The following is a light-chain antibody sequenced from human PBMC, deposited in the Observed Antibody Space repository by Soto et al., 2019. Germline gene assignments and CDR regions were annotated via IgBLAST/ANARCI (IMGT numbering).Light chain of an antibody. Sequence: EIVLTQSPGTLSLSPGEIATLSCRASQSVSSTYLAWYQQKPGQAPRLLIYGASSRATGIPDRFGGSGSGTDFTLTISRLEPEDFAVYYCQRYGTSSFGGGTKVEIK. V-gene: IGKV3-20*01. J-gene: IGKJ4*01. CDR3: QRYGTSS. CDR2: GAS. CDR1: QSVSSTY.